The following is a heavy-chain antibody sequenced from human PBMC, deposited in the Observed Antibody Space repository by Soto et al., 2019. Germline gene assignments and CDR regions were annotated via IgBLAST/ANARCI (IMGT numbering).Heavy chain of an antibody. J-gene: IGHJ4*02. CDR1: GFTFSSYS. Sequence: SLRLSCAASGFTFSSYSMNWVRQAPGKGLEWVSSISSSSSYIYYADSVKGRFTISRDNAKNSLYLQMNSLRAEDTAVYYCARDVGYYDSSGYPVDYWGQGTLVTVSS. CDR2: ISSSSSYI. V-gene: IGHV3-21*01. CDR3: ARDVGYYDSSGYPVDY. D-gene: IGHD3-22*01.